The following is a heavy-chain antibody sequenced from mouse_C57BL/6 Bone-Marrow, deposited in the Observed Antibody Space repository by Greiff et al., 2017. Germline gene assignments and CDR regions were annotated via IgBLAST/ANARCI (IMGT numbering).Heavy chain of an antibody. CDR1: GFTFSSYA. D-gene: IGHD3-2*02. CDR2: ISSGGDYI. J-gene: IGHJ3*01. CDR3: TRGSSGYAWFAY. V-gene: IGHV5-9-1*02. Sequence: EVQLQESGEGLVKPGGSLKLSCAASGFTFSSYAMSWVRQTPEKRLEWVAYISSGGDYIYYADTVKGRFTISRDNARNTLYLQMSSLKSEDTAMYYCTRGSSGYAWFAYWGQGTLVTVSA.